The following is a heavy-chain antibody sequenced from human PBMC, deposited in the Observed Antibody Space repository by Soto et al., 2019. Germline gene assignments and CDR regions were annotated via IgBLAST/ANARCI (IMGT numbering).Heavy chain of an antibody. CDR1: GGTFSSYA. J-gene: IGHJ5*02. CDR2: IIPIFGTA. V-gene: IGHV1-69*01. Sequence: QVQLVQSGAEVKKPGSSVKVSCKASGGTFSSYAISWVRQAPGQGLEWMGGIIPIFGTANYAQKFQGRVTITADESTSTAYKELSSLRSDDTAVYYCATGPPRTDEQWLDNNWFDPWGQGTLFTVSS. CDR3: ATGPPRTDEQWLDNNWFDP. D-gene: IGHD6-19*01.